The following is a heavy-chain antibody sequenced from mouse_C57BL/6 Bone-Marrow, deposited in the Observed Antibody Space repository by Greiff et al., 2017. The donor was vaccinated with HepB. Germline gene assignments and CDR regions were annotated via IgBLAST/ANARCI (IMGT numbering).Heavy chain of an antibody. D-gene: IGHD2-3*01. CDR1: GFAFSSYW. J-gene: IGHJ1*03. CDR3: AREKDGYSYFDV. Sequence: QVQLQQSGAELVKPGASVKISCKASGFAFSSYWMNWVKQRPGKGLEWIGQIYPGDGDTNYNGKFKGKATLTADKSSSTAYMQLSSLTSEDSAVYFCAREKDGYSYFDVWGTGTTVTVSS. V-gene: IGHV1-80*01. CDR2: IYPGDGDT.